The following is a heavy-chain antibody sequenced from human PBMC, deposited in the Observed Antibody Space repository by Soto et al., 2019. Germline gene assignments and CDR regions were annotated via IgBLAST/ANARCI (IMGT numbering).Heavy chain of an antibody. CDR3: ARHSYGGLDY. CDR1: GGSISNYY. D-gene: IGHD4-17*01. J-gene: IGHJ4*02. Sequence: QVQLQESGPGLVKPSETLSLTCTVSGGSISNYYWSWSRLPPRKGLEWIGYIYYTWTTNYNPSLRSRVTISVDTSNDQLYLQVNSVTAADTAVYYCARHSYGGLDYWGQGTLVTVSS. V-gene: IGHV4-59*08. CDR2: IYYTWTT.